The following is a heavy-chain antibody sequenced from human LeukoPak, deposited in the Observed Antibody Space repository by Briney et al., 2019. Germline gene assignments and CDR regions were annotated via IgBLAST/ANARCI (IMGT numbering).Heavy chain of an antibody. CDR3: ARGGTFRYYFDY. CDR2: IIPILGIA. V-gene: IGHV1-69*04. Sequence: ASVKVSCKASVGTFSSYAISWVRQAPGQGLEWMGRIIPILGIANYAQKFQGRVTITADKSTSTAYMELSSLRSEDTAVYYCARGGTFRYYFDYWGQGTLVTVSS. J-gene: IGHJ4*02. D-gene: IGHD1-1*01. CDR1: VGTFSSYA.